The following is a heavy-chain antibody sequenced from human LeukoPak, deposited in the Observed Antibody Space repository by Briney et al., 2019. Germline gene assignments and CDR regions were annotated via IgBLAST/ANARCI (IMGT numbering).Heavy chain of an antibody. D-gene: IGHD3-10*01. V-gene: IGHV4-38-2*02. J-gene: IGHJ3*02. CDR3: VRDNMVPGDAFDI. Sequence: PSETLSLTCTVSGYSISSGYYWGWIRQPPGKRLEWIGNIYYSGSTYYNPSLKSRVIISIDTSKNQFSLRLTSVTAADTAVYYCVRDNMVPGDAFDIWGQGTMVTVSS. CDR2: IYYSGST. CDR1: GYSISSGYY.